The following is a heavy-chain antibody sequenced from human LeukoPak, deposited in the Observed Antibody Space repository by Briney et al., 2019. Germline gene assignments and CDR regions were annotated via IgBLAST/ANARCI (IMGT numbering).Heavy chain of an antibody. J-gene: IGHJ5*02. CDR3: ARGGAAARPLDP. D-gene: IGHD6-6*01. CDR1: GGSISSGGYY. Sequence: SQTLSLTCAVSGGSISSGGYYWSWIRQHPGKGLEWIGDIYYSGSTYYNPSLKSRVTISVDTSKNQFSLKLSSVTAADTAVYYCARGGAAARPLDPRGQGTLVTVSS. CDR2: IYYSGST. V-gene: IGHV4-31*11.